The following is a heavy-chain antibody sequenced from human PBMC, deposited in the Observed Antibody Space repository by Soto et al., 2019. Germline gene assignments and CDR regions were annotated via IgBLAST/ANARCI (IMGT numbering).Heavy chain of an antibody. CDR2: MNPNSGNT. CDR3: ARERTGTRGGDY. Sequence: GASVKVSCKASGYTFTSYDINWVRQATGQGLEWMGWMNPNSGNTGYAQKFQGRVTMTMNTSISTAYMELSSLRSEDTAVYYCARERTGTRGGDYWGQGTLVTGSS. CDR1: GYTFTSYD. J-gene: IGHJ4*02. V-gene: IGHV1-8*01. D-gene: IGHD1-1*01.